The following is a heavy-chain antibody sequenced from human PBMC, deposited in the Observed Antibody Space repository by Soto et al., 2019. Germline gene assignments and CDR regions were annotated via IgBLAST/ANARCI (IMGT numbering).Heavy chain of an antibody. CDR2: ISGSGGSE. V-gene: IGHV3-23*01. CDR3: AKGDTTMITDYYAMDV. J-gene: IGHJ6*02. D-gene: IGHD5-18*01. CDR1: GFTFTSYA. Sequence: GGSLRISCAVSGFTFTSYAMTWVRQAPGKGLEWVSAISGSGGSEFYADSVKGRLTISRDNSKNTLYLQMKSLRAEDTALYYCAKGDTTMITDYYAMDVWGQGTTVTVSS.